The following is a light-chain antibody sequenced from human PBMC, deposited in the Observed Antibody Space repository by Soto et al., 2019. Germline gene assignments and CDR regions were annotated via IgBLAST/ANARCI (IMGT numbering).Light chain of an antibody. J-gene: IGLJ1*01. Sequence: QSALTQPASVSGSPGQSITISCTGTSSDVGIYNYVSWYQQHPGKAPKLMTYQVTNRPSGVSNRFSGSKSGNTASLTISGLQAEDEADYHCSSYTGSTNYVFGTGTKVTVL. V-gene: IGLV2-14*01. CDR2: QVT. CDR3: SSYTGSTNYV. CDR1: SSDVGIYNY.